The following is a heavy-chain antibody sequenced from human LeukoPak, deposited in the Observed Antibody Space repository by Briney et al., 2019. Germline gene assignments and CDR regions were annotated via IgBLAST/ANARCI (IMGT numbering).Heavy chain of an antibody. Sequence: SETLYLTCTVSGGFITAYYWSWIRQPPGKGLEWIGYVYYSGSTEYNPSLRSRVTISLDMSKHQFSLNLTSVTAADTAVYYCASNTGTVFDYWGQGALVTVSS. D-gene: IGHD7-27*01. CDR2: VYYSGST. CDR1: GGFITAYY. J-gene: IGHJ4*02. CDR3: ASNTGTVFDY. V-gene: IGHV4-59*01.